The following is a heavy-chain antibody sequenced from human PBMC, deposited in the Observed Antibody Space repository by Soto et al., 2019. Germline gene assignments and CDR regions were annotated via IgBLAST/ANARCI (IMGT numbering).Heavy chain of an antibody. J-gene: IGHJ6*02. Sequence: PSETLSLTCAVYGGSFSGYYRTCIRQPPGKGLEWIVEINHSGSTNYNPSLKSRVTISVDTSKNQFSLRLASVTAADTAVYYCARGRGDRGNIITTYYYYGLDVWGQGTTVT. D-gene: IGHD3-10*01. CDR3: ARGRGDRGNIITTYYYYGLDV. CDR1: GGSFSGYY. V-gene: IGHV4-34*01. CDR2: INHSGST.